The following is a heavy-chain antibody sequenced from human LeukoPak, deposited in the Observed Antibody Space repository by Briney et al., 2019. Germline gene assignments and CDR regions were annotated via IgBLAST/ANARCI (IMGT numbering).Heavy chain of an antibody. CDR2: ISSSSSYI. J-gene: IGHJ6*03. CDR1: GFTFSSYS. D-gene: IGHD4-23*01. CDR3: ARAMVVNQTGYYLDV. Sequence: GGSLRLSCAASGFTFSSYSMNWVRQAPGKGLEWVSSISSSSSYIYYGDSVKGRFTISRDDARNSLYLQMNSLRAEDTAVYYCARAMVVNQTGYYLDVWGKGTTVTVSS. V-gene: IGHV3-21*06.